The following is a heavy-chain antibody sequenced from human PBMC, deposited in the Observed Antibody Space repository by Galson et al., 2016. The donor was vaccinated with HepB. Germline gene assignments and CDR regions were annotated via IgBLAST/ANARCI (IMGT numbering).Heavy chain of an antibody. Sequence: SLRLSCAASGFTFSDYYMSWIRQAPGEGLECVSYISSSSATIYYVDSVKGRFTISRDNARNSLLLQMNTLRAEDTAVYYCAREATAGQSFDSWGQGALVTVSS. CDR2: ISSSSATI. V-gene: IGHV3-11*01. J-gene: IGHJ4*02. CDR1: GFTFSDYY. D-gene: IGHD3-10*01. CDR3: AREATAGQSFDS.